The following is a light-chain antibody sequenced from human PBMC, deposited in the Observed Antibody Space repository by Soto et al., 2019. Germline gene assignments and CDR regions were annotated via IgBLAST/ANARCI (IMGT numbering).Light chain of an antibody. CDR3: CSYAGDSAWV. J-gene: IGLJ3*02. CDR2: EGS. V-gene: IGLV2-23*01. CDR1: SSDVGSYNF. Sequence: QSVLTQPASVSGSPGQSITISCPGTSSDVGSYNFVSWYQQHPGKAPQLMIYEGSKRPSGVSNRFSGSKSGNTASLTISGLQAEDEAAYYCCSYAGDSAWVFGGGTKLTVL.